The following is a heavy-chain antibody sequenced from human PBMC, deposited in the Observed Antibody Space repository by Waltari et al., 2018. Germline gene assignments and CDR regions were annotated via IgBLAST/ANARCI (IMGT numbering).Heavy chain of an antibody. CDR1: SYSIRSGYF. J-gene: IGHJ5*02. CDR2: IAHIGKT. CDR3: VRDLGGSGNSWFDA. V-gene: IGHV4-38-2*02. Sequence: QVQLQESGPGLARPSETLSLTCVVSSYSIRSGYFWGWIRQPPGKGLAWIGSIAHIGKTYYNPSLQSRLSLSVDTSKNQFALKVTSVTAADTAIYYCVRDLGGSGNSWFDAWGQGTLVTVSS. D-gene: IGHD3-10*01.